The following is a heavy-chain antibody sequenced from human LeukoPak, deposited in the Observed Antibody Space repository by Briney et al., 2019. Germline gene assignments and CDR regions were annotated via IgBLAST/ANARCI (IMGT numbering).Heavy chain of an antibody. CDR1: GGSISSSSYY. Sequence: PSETLSLTCTVSGGSISSSSYYWGWIRQPPGKGLEWIGEINHSGSTNYNPSLKSRVTISVDTSKNQFSLKLSSVTAADTAVYYCARRYGSGSSEGHYYYYYYMDVWGKGTTVTISS. CDR3: ARRYGSGSSEGHYYYYYYMDV. D-gene: IGHD3-10*01. J-gene: IGHJ6*03. V-gene: IGHV4-39*07. CDR2: INHSGST.